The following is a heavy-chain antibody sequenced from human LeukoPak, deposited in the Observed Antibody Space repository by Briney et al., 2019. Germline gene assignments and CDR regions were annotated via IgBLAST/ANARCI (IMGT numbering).Heavy chain of an antibody. CDR1: GGTFSGYY. CDR2: INQSEST. CDR3: ARGPASPVGATDFDY. J-gene: IGHJ4*02. Sequence: SETLTLTCAVYGGTFSGYYWSWIRQAPGKGLEWIGEINQSESTNYNPSLQSRVTISVDTSKNQFSLTLTSVTAADTAAYYCARGPASPVGATDFDYWGQGTLVTVSS. V-gene: IGHV4-34*01. D-gene: IGHD1-26*01.